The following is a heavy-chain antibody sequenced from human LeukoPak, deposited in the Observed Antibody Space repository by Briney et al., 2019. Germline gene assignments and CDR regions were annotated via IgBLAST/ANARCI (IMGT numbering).Heavy chain of an antibody. J-gene: IGHJ5*02. CDR2: IYYSGST. Sequence: KTSQTLSLTCTVSGGSISSGGYYWSWIRQYPGKGLEWIGYIYYSGSTYYNPSLKSRVTISVDTSKNQFSLKLSSVTAADTAVYYCARGPLVLRYFDWLPRFDPWGQGTLVTVSS. V-gene: IGHV4-31*03. D-gene: IGHD3-9*01. CDR1: GGSISSGGYY. CDR3: ARGPLVLRYFDWLPRFDP.